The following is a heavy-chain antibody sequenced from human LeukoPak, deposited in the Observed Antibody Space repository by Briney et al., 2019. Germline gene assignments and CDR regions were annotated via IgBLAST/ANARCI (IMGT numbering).Heavy chain of an antibody. D-gene: IGHD6-19*01. CDR2: IYSGGST. Sequence: GGSLRLSCAASGFTVSSNYMSWVRQSPGKGLEWVSVIYSGGSTYYADSVKGRFTISRDNSKNTLYLQMNSLRAEDTAVYYCARGGVGSGSGSIISYAFDIWGQGTMVTVSS. J-gene: IGHJ3*02. CDR3: ARGGVGSGSGSIISYAFDI. CDR1: GFTVSSNY. V-gene: IGHV3-53*01.